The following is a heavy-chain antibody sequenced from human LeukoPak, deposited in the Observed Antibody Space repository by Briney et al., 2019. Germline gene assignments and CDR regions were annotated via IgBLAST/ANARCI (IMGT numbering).Heavy chain of an antibody. V-gene: IGHV3-48*01. D-gene: IGHD6-6*01. CDR2: ISRRSTTI. CDR3: ARVSVGSSSGLLAGVDY. Sequence: GGSLRLSCAASGFTFSSYSMNWVRQAPGKGLEWVSYISRRSTTIYYADSVKGRFTISRDNSKNTLYLQMNSLRAEDTAVYYCARVSVGSSSGLLAGVDYWGQGTLVTVSS. CDR1: GFTFSSYS. J-gene: IGHJ4*02.